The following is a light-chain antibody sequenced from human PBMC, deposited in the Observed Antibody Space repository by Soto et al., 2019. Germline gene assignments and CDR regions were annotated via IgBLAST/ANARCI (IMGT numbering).Light chain of an antibody. CDR3: QQRSSWHT. Sequence: EIVLTHSPATLSLSPGERATLSFRASQSVSSYLAWYQQKPGQAPRLLIYDASNRATGIPARFSGSGSGTDFTLTISSLEPEESAIYYCQQRSSWHTFGQGTKVDIK. CDR1: QSVSSY. CDR2: DAS. V-gene: IGKV3-11*01. J-gene: IGKJ1*01.